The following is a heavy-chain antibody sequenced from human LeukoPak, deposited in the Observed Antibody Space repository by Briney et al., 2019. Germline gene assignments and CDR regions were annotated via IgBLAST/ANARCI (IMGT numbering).Heavy chain of an antibody. Sequence: ASVKVSCKASGGTFSSYAISWVRQAPGQGLEWMGRIIPILGIANYAQKFQGRVTITADKSTSTAYMELSSLRSEDTAVYYCARGPRDGYNYYYYYGMDVWGQGTTVTVSS. CDR1: GGTFSSYA. J-gene: IGHJ6*02. CDR2: IIPILGIA. V-gene: IGHV1-69*04. CDR3: ARGPRDGYNYYYYYGMDV. D-gene: IGHD5-24*01.